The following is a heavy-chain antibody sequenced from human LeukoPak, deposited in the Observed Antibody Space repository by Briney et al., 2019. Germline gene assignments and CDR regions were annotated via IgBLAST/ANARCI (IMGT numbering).Heavy chain of an antibody. V-gene: IGHV4-31*03. CDR3: ATIGITGLSPDY. CDR2: VCYSGST. Sequence: PSHTLSLICTVSGGSISSGGYYWSWIRQHPGKGLEWIGYVCYSGSTYYNRSLKSRVTITVDTAKNKSSLKLRSVTASDTPVSSWATIGITGLSPDYWGQGTLVTVSS. D-gene: IGHD1-20*01. J-gene: IGHJ4*02. CDR1: GGSISSGGYY.